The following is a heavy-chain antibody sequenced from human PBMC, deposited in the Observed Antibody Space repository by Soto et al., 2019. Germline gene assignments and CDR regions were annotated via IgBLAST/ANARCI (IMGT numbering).Heavy chain of an antibody. CDR3: ARTDHPMTTVRVAYYYGMDV. J-gene: IGHJ6*02. V-gene: IGHV1-18*04. CDR1: GYTFTSYG. CDR2: ISAYNGNT. D-gene: IGHD4-4*01. Sequence: GASVKVSCKASGYTFTSYGISWVRQAPGQGLEWMRWISAYNGNTNYAQKLQGRVTMTTDTSTSTAYMELRSLRSDDTAVYYCARTDHPMTTVRVAYYYGMDVWGQGTTVTVSS.